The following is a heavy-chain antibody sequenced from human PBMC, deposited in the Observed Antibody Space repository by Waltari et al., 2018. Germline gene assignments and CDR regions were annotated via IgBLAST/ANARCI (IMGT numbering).Heavy chain of an antibody. J-gene: IGHJ5*02. V-gene: IGHV4-38-2*02. Sequence: QVQLQESGPGLVKPSETLSLICTVSGYSVSSGYYWGWIRQPPGKGLEWIGSISHSGDTYYNPSLKSRASISVDTSKNQFSLKLSSVTAADTAVYYCAREGSNLYNWFDPWGQGSLVIVSS. CDR1: GYSVSSGYY. CDR2: ISHSGDT. D-gene: IGHD3-10*01. CDR3: AREGSNLYNWFDP.